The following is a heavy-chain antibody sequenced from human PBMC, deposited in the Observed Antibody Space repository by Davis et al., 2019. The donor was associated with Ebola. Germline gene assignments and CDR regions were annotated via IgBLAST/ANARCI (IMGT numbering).Heavy chain of an antibody. CDR2: INPSGGST. J-gene: IGHJ4*02. CDR3: ARDCVSGAAAGTGY. CDR1: GYTFTSYG. V-gene: IGHV1-46*01. Sequence: ASVTVSCKASGYTFTSYGLSWVRQAPGQGLEWMGIINPSGGSTSYAQKFQGRVTMTRDTSTSTVYMELSSLRSEDTAVYYCARDCVSGAAAGTGYWGQGTLVTVSS. D-gene: IGHD6-13*01.